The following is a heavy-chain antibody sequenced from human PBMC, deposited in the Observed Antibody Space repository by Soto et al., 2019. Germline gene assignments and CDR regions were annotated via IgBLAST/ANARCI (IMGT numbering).Heavy chain of an antibody. CDR1: GDTFNDYY. Sequence: QVQLVQSGAEVKRPGASVTVSCRSSGDTFNDYYIHWVRQAPGQGLEWMGWINPNGGVTKYAQKIQGWVSMTRDPSIRTVYRQLSRLRSDDTAVYYCARESGGATATLDYYEFYMDGWGTGTTVTVPS. D-gene: IGHD1-26*01. V-gene: IGHV1-2*04. J-gene: IGHJ6*03. CDR2: INPNGGVT. CDR3: ARESGGATATLDYYEFYMDG.